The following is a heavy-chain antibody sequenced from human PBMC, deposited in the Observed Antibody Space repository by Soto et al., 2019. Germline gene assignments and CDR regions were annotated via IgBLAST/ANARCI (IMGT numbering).Heavy chain of an antibody. CDR2: IYYSGST. Sequence: SETLSLTCTASGGSISSGGYYWSWIRQHPGKGLEWIGYIYYSGSTYYNPSLKSRVTISVDTSKNQFSLKLSSVTAADAAVYYCARGAPYYYDSSGYSPVFDYWGQGTLVTVSS. CDR1: GGSISSGGYY. D-gene: IGHD3-22*01. J-gene: IGHJ4*02. V-gene: IGHV4-31*03. CDR3: ARGAPYYYDSSGYSPVFDY.